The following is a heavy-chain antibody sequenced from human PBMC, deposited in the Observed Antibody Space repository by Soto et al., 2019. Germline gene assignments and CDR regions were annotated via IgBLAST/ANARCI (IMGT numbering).Heavy chain of an antibody. CDR3: AKYLTPAISTPSH. V-gene: IGHV3-30*18. CDR1: GFTFSNYG. J-gene: IGHJ4*02. CDR2: TSYDGNYK. Sequence: QVQLVESGGGVVQPGRSLRLSCAASGFTFSNYGMHWVRQAPGKALEWVAVTSYDGNYKYYAESVKGRFTISRDNSENTLYLQMNNLRTEDTAVYHCAKYLTPAISTPSHWGQGTLVIVSS. D-gene: IGHD4-4*01.